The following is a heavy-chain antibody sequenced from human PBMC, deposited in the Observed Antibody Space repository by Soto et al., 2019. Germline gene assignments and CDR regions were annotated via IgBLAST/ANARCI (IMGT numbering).Heavy chain of an antibody. CDR1: GFTFRDFG. CDR2: IWYDGSDK. Sequence: QVPLVESGGGVVQPGRSLRLSCAASGFTFRDFGMHWVRQAPGKGLEWVAVIWYDGSDKYYVDSVKGRFTISRDNSKNTLYLQMNSLRAEDTAVYYCARQSLGNIRLRGLDFWGQGTLLTVSS. V-gene: IGHV3-33*01. CDR3: ARQSLGNIRLRGLDF. J-gene: IGHJ4*02. D-gene: IGHD1-1*01.